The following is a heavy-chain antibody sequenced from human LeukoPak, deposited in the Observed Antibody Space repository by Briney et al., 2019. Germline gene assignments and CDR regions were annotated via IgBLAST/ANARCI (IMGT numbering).Heavy chain of an antibody. CDR2: IPHGGST. D-gene: IGHD4-11*01. J-gene: IGHJ5*02. V-gene: IGHV4-34*01. Sequence: SETLSLTCAVYGGSFSGYYWSWIHQPPGKVLESIGEIPHGGSTNYNPSLKSRVTISVDTSKNQSSLKLSSVTAADTAVYYCARHDDSDSDWFDPWGQGTLVTVSS. CDR1: GGSFSGYY. CDR3: ARHDDSDSDWFDP.